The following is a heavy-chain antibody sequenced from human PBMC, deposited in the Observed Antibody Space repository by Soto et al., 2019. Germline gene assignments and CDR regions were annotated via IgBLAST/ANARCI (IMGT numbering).Heavy chain of an antibody. CDR3: AKDLQGYCTNGVCYTPRASLAY. CDR2: ISGSGGST. D-gene: IGHD2-8*01. CDR1: GFTFSSYA. J-gene: IGHJ4*02. Sequence: PGGSLRLSCAASGFTFSSYAMSWVRQAPGKGLEWVSAISGSGGSTYYADSVKGRFTISRDNSKNTLYLQMNSLRAEDTAVYYCAKDLQGYCTNGVCYTPRASLAYWGQGTLVTVSS. V-gene: IGHV3-23*01.